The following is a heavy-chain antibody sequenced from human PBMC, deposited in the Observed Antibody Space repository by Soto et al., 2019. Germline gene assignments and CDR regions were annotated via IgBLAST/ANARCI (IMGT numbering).Heavy chain of an antibody. CDR3: AKDTATAITSYYFYGMDV. V-gene: IGHV3-30*18. Sequence: QMQLVESGGGVVQPGRSLRVSCEASGFIFSTYGMHWVRQAPGKGLEWVAVISYDGRNKYYADSVRGRITISRDNSKNTLHLQMNSLRGEDTAVYYCAKDTATAITSYYFYGMDVWGQGTTVTVSS. CDR2: ISYDGRNK. D-gene: IGHD5-12*01. J-gene: IGHJ6*02. CDR1: GFIFSTYG.